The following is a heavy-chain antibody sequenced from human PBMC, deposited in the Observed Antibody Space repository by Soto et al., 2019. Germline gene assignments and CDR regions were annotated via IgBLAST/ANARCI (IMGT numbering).Heavy chain of an antibody. V-gene: IGHV3-53*01. D-gene: IGHD5-12*01. CDR1: GFTVTINY. Sequence: EVQVVESGGGLIQPGGSLRLSCAVSGFTVTINYMSWVRQAPWKGLEWVSVIYSGGTIYYADSLKGRFTISRDTSKNPLYLQMNSMRGEDTAVYYCHGYGYWGQGTLVTVSS. CDR3: HGYGY. CDR2: IYSGGTI. J-gene: IGHJ4*02.